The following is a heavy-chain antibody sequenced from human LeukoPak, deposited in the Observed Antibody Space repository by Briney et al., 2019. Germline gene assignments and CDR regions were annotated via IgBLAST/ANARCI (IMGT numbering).Heavy chain of an antibody. CDR1: GYTFTDYY. Sequence: ATVKISCKASGYTFTDYYMHWVQQAPGKGLEWMGRVDPEDGETLYAEKFQGRVTISAGTSTDTAYMELSSLRSEDTAVYYCTMSYYDFWSGSSDWGQGTLVTVSS. V-gene: IGHV1-69-2*01. CDR3: TMSYYDFWSGSSD. J-gene: IGHJ4*02. D-gene: IGHD3-3*01. CDR2: VDPEDGET.